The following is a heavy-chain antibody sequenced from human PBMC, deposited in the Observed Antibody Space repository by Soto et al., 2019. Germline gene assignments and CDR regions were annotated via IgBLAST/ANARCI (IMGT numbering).Heavy chain of an antibody. CDR3: ATHYDSSGQIDY. D-gene: IGHD3-22*01. CDR2: IYYSGST. CDR1: GGSISSGGYY. V-gene: IGHV4-31*03. Sequence: SETLSLTCTVSGGSISSGGYYWSWIRQHPGKGLEWIGYIYYSGSTYYNPSLKSRVTISVDTSKNQFSLKLSSVTAADTAVYYCATHYDSSGQIDYWGQGTLVTVSS. J-gene: IGHJ4*02.